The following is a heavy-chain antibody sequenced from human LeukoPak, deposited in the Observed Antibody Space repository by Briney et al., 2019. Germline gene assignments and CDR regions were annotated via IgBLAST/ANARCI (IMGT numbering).Heavy chain of an antibody. CDR1: GFTFGNAY. J-gene: IGHJ3*02. V-gene: IGHV3-23*01. CDR2: ISGSGGST. Sequence: GGSLRLSCAASGFTFGNAYMSWVRQAPGKGLEWVSAISGSGGSTYYADSVKGRFTISRDNSKNTLYLQMNSLRAEDTAVYYCAKDLVAAAGYDAFDIWGQGTMVTVSS. CDR3: AKDLVAAAGYDAFDI. D-gene: IGHD6-13*01.